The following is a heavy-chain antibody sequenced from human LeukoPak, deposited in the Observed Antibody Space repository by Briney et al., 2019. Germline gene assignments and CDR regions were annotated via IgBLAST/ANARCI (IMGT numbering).Heavy chain of an antibody. CDR1: GGSISSYY. V-gene: IGHV4-4*07. CDR2: IYTSGST. D-gene: IGHD3-10*01. CDR3: ARGRSSSGSYYLDY. Sequence: PSETLSLTCTVSGGSISSYYWSWIRQPAGKGLEWIGRIYTSGSTKYNPSLKSRVTMSAHTSKNQFSLKLSSVTAADTAVYYCARGRSSSGSYYLDYWGQGTLVTVSS. J-gene: IGHJ4*02.